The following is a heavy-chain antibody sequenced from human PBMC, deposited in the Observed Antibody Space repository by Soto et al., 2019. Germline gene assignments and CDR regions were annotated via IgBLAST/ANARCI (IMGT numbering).Heavy chain of an antibody. CDR2: ISGSGGST. CDR1: GFTFSSNA. J-gene: IGHJ4*02. V-gene: IGHV3-23*01. Sequence: PGGTLRLPCAASGFTFSSNAINWVRQAPGEGLEWVSSISGSGGSTYYADSVKGRFTISRDKSKNTLYLEMHSLRAEDTAVYYCARAGVVITAKGVYFDYWGQGTRV. D-gene: IGHD3-22*01. CDR3: ARAGVVITAKGVYFDY.